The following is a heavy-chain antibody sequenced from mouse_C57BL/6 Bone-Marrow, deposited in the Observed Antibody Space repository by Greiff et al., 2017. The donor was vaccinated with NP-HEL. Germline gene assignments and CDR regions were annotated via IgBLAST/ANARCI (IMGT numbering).Heavy chain of an antibody. V-gene: IGHV3-8*01. D-gene: IGHD2-5*01. CDR2: ITYSGST. J-gene: IGHJ4*01. Sequence: EVQVVESGPGLAKPSQTLSLTCSVTGYSFTSDYWNWIRKFPGHKLEYMGYITYSGSTSYNPSLNSRISITRDTSTTQSYLQLKSVTTEDTATYYCARDSKYAMDYWGQGTSVTVSS. CDR1: GYSFTSDY. CDR3: ARDSKYAMDY.